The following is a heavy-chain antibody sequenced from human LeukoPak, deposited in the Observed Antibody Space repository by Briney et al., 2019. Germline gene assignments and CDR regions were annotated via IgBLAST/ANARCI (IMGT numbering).Heavy chain of an antibody. J-gene: IGHJ4*02. V-gene: IGHV3-7*04. CDR3: TRAFDY. CDR1: GFSFSTYW. CDR2: IKTDGSTT. Sequence: GGSLRLSCAASGFSFSTYWMTWVRQAPGKGLECVANIKTDGSTTYYLDSVKGRFTISRNNARSILYLQMNSLGAEDTAVYYCTRAFDYWGQGTLVTVSS.